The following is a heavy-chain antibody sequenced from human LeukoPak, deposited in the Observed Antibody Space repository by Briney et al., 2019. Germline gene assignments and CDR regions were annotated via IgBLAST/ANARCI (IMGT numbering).Heavy chain of an antibody. D-gene: IGHD1-26*01. J-gene: IGHJ4*02. Sequence: ASVKVSCKASGYTFTSYYMHWVRQAPGQGLEWVGIINPSGGSTSYAQKFQGRVTMTRDTSTSTVYMELSSLRSEDTAVYYCARSVVGANVDYWGQGTLVTVSS. CDR3: ARSVVGANVDY. CDR1: GYTFTSYY. CDR2: INPSGGST. V-gene: IGHV1-46*01.